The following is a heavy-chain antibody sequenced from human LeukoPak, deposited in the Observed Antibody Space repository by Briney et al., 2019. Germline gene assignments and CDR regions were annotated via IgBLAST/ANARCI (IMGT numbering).Heavy chain of an antibody. CDR3: ARGPIWYGVWFDP. J-gene: IGHJ5*02. CDR1: GGSFSGYY. V-gene: IGHV4-34*01. CDR2: INHSGST. Sequence: SETLSLTCAVYGGSFSGYYWSWIRQPPGKGLGWIGEINHSGSTNYNPSLKSRVTISVDTSENQFSLKLSSVTAADTAVYYCARGPIWYGVWFDPWGQGTLVTVSS. D-gene: IGHD3-10*01.